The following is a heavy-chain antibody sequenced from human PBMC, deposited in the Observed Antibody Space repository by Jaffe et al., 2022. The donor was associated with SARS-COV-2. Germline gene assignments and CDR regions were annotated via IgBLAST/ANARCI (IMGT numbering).Heavy chain of an antibody. Sequence: EVHLLESGGGLVQPGGSLRLSCAASGFSFSNYGMSWVRQAPGKGLEWVSGINNSGGRTNYANSVEGRFTISRDNSKNTLYLQMNSLGTEDTALYYCAPIPVAESEYWGRGTPVTVSS. V-gene: IGHV3-23*01. D-gene: IGHD6-19*01. CDR2: INNSGGRT. CDR1: GFSFSNYG. J-gene: IGHJ4*02. CDR3: APIPVAESEY.